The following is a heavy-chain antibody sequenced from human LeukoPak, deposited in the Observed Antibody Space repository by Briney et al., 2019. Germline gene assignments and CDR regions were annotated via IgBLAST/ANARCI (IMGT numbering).Heavy chain of an antibody. J-gene: IGHJ4*02. D-gene: IGHD3-22*01. CDR2: IYHSGST. V-gene: IGHV4-38-2*02. Sequence: SETLSLTCTVSGYSISSGYYWGWIRQPPGKGLEWIGSIYHSGSTYYNPSLKSRVTISVDTSKNQFSLKLSSVTAADTAVYYCDRTYYYDSSGYVDYWGQGTLVTVSS. CDR3: DRTYYYDSSGYVDY. CDR1: GYSISSGYY.